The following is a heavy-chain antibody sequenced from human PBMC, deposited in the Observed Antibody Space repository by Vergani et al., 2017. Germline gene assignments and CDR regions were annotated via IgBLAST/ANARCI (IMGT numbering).Heavy chain of an antibody. J-gene: IGHJ4*02. D-gene: IGHD2-15*01. Sequence: EVQLVESGGGLVQSGGSRRLSCVVSGFTFSGYAMNWVRQAPGKGLEWVSFISGNGDSTYYADSVKGRFIVSRDNSKNTVYLQMNSVRVDETAVYYCAKDRGGSYGGFDYWGQGTQVTVSS. V-gene: IGHV3-23*04. CDR3: AKDRGGSYGGFDY. CDR1: GFTFSGYA. CDR2: ISGNGDST.